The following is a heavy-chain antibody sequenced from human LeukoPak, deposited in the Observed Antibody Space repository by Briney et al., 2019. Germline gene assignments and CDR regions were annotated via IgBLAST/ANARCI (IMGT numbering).Heavy chain of an antibody. J-gene: IGHJ3*02. D-gene: IGHD6-13*01. CDR3: ARERSAAGTRDDAFDI. CDR1: GYTFTAYY. Sequence: ASVKVSCKASGYTFTAYYLHWVRQAPGQGLEWMGWINPNSGASNYAQTFQGRVAMTRDTSINTAYMDLSSLRSDDTAVYYCARERSAAGTRDDAFDIWGQGTMVTVSS. CDR2: INPNSGAS. V-gene: IGHV1-2*02.